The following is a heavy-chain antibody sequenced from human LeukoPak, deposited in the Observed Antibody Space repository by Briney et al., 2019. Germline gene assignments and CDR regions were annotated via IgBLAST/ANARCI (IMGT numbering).Heavy chain of an antibody. V-gene: IGHV4-38-2*02. D-gene: IGHD3-22*01. CDR1: GYSISSGYY. CDR3: ARGTSPDYYDSSGYLRYYFDY. Sequence: SETLSLTCTVSGYSISSGYYWGWIRQPPGKGLEWIGSIYHSGSTYYNPSLKSRVTISVDTSKNQFSLKLSSVTAADTAVYYCARGTSPDYYDSSGYLRYYFDYWGQGTLVTVSS. CDR2: IYHSGST. J-gene: IGHJ4*02.